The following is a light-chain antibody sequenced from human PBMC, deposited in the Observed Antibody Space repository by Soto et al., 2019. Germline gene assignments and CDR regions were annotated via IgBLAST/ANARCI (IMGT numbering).Light chain of an antibody. J-gene: IGKJ4*01. Sequence: EVVLTQSPATLSLSPGERATLSCRASQDISRYSAWYQQKPGQAPRLLIYDACNRATGIPARFSGTGSGTDFTLTISSLEPEDFAVYYCQQRYTWPLTFGGGTKVDIK. CDR2: DAC. CDR3: QQRYTWPLT. CDR1: QDISRY. V-gene: IGKV3-11*01.